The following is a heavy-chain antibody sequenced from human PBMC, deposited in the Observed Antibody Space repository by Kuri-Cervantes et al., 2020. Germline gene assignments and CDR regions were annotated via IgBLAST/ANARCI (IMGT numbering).Heavy chain of an antibody. CDR1: GFTFNTYD. D-gene: IGHD4-17*01. V-gene: IGHV3-48*03. CDR3: ARVEPRYGDFFDY. J-gene: IGHJ4*02. CDR2: ISSSGSTI. Sequence: GGSLRLSCAASGFTFNTYDMNWVRQAPGKGLEWVSYISSSGSTIYYADSVKGRFTISRDNAKNSLYPQMNSLRAEDTAVYYCARVEPRYGDFFDYWGQGTLVTVSS.